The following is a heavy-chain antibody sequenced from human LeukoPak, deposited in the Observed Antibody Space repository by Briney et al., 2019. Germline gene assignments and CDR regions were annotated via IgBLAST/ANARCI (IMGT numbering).Heavy chain of an antibody. Sequence: PGGSLRLSCAASGFTFSSYGMHWVRQAPGQGLEWVAVISDDGNKKYYVDSVKGRFTISRDISQNLLYLQMTTLGVADTAIYYCARANGARGYSDYVPIPDYWGQGTLVTVSS. CDR1: GFTFSSYG. CDR2: ISDDGNKK. D-gene: IGHD5-12*01. V-gene: IGHV3-30*03. J-gene: IGHJ4*02. CDR3: ARANGARGYSDYVPIPDY.